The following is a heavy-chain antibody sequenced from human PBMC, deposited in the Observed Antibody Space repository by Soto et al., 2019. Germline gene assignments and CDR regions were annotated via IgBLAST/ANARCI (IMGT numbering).Heavy chain of an antibody. CDR2: ITPIFGTA. D-gene: IGHD5-12*01. V-gene: IGHV1-69*06. CDR1: GGTFGTDT. CDR3: ARAPVVATIFYYYAMDV. J-gene: IGHJ6*02. Sequence: QVQLVQSGAEVKKPGSSVKVSCKASGGTFGTDTVSWVRQAPGQGLEWMGGITPIFGTANYAQKFQGRVTLTADKSPGTAYMELSSLRSDDTATYYCARAPVVATIFYYYAMDVWGPGTTVTVSS.